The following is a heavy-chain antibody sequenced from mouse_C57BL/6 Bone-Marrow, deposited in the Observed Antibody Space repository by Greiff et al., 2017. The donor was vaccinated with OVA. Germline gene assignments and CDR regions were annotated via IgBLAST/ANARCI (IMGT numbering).Heavy chain of an antibody. V-gene: IGHV5-4*01. CDR1: GFTFSSYA. D-gene: IGHD1-1*01. CDR3: ARAGDYYGSRPYWYFDV. Sequence: EVQLVESGGGLVKPGGSLKLSCAASGFTFSSYAMSWVRQTPEKRLEWVATISDGGSYTYYPDNVKGRFTISRDKAKNNLYLQMSRLKSEDTAMYYCARAGDYYGSRPYWYFDVWGTGTTVTVSS. CDR2: ISDGGSYT. J-gene: IGHJ1*03.